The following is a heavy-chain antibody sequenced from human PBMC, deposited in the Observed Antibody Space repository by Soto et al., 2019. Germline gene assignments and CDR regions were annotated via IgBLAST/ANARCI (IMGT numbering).Heavy chain of an antibody. V-gene: IGHV1-58*02. CDR1: GFTFTSSA. CDR3: AASCGGDCYSGYYHNSGMDV. J-gene: IGHJ6*02. Sequence: SVKVSCKASGFTFTSSAMQWVRQARGQRLEWIGWIVVGSGNTNYAQKFQERVTITRDMSTSTAYMELSSLRSEDTAVYYCAASCGGDCYSGYYHNSGMDVWGQGTTVTVSS. D-gene: IGHD2-21*02. CDR2: IVVGSGNT.